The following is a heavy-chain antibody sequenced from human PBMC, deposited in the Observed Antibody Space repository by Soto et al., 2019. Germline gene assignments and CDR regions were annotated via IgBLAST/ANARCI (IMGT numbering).Heavy chain of an antibody. CDR2: IYPGDSDT. CDR3: ARREGTGWPF. Sequence: GESLKISCKGSGYIFSGYWIGWVRQMPGRGLEWMGVIYPGDSDTRYSPSFQGQVTISADKSLNTAYLQWSNLRTSDTAIYYCARREGTGWPFWGQGTLVTVSS. CDR1: GYIFSGYW. V-gene: IGHV5-51*01. D-gene: IGHD6-19*01. J-gene: IGHJ4*02.